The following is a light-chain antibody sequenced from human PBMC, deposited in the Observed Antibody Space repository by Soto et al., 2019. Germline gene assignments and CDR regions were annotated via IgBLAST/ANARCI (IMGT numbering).Light chain of an antibody. V-gene: IGLV2-23*01. J-gene: IGLJ1*01. Sequence: QSALTQPASVSGSPGQSITISCTGISTDVENYNFVSWYQQHPGKVPKLIIYEDSKRPSGISDRFSGSKSGSSASLTISGLQAEDEADYYCCSHAGFNTPYVFGTGTKVTVL. CDR3: CSHAGFNTPYV. CDR1: STDVENYNF. CDR2: EDS.